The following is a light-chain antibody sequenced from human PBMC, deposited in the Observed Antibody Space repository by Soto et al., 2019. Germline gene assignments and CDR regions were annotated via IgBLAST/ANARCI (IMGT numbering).Light chain of an antibody. Sequence: EVVMTQSPATLSVSPGGRATLSCRASQSLSGTLAWYQQKPGQAPRLLIYGASTRATGFPARFSGSGSGTDFTLTISRLESEDFAVYYCQQYSSSLCTFGPGTKVDIK. J-gene: IGKJ3*01. CDR1: QSLSGT. CDR2: GAS. V-gene: IGKV3-15*01. CDR3: QQYSSSLCT.